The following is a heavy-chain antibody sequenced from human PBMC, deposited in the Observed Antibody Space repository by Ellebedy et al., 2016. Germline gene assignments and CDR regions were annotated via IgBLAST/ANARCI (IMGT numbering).Heavy chain of an antibody. D-gene: IGHD2-21*01. CDR1: GGSISSGSYY. CDR2: IYTSGST. CDR3: ARGSAVIPFDP. J-gene: IGHJ5*02. V-gene: IGHV4-61*02. Sequence: SETLSLXXTVSGGSISSGSYYWSWIRQPAGKGLEWIGRIYTSGSTNYNPSLKSRVTMSVDTSKNQFSLKLSSVTAADTAVYYCARGSAVIPFDPWGQGTLVTVSS.